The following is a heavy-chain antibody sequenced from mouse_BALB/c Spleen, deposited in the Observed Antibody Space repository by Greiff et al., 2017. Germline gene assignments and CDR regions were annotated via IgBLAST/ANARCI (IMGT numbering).Heavy chain of an antibody. CDR2: ISSGSSTI. Sequence: EVKLMESGGGLVQPGGSRKLSCAASGFTFSSFGMHWVRQAPEKGLEWVAYISSGSSTIYYADTVKGRFTISRDNPKNTLFLQMTSLRSEDTAMYFCARGGNFYAMDYWGQGTSVTVSS. CDR3: ARGGNFYAMDY. J-gene: IGHJ4*01. V-gene: IGHV5-17*02. CDR1: GFTFSSFG. D-gene: IGHD2-1*01.